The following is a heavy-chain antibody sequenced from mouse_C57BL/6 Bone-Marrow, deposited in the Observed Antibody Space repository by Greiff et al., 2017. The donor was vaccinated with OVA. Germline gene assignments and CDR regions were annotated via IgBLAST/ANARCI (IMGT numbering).Heavy chain of an antibody. V-gene: IGHV1-5*01. J-gene: IGHJ1*03. CDR2: IYPGNSDT. D-gene: IGHD2-3*01. Sequence: VQLQQSGTVLARPGASVKMSCKTSGYTFTSYWMHWVKQRPGQGLEWIGAIYPGNSDTSYNQKFQGKAKLTAVTSASTAYMEISSMTNEDSAVDYCARVGLLWGDYAVWGTGTTVTVSS. CDR1: GYTFTSYW. CDR3: ARVGLLWGDYAV.